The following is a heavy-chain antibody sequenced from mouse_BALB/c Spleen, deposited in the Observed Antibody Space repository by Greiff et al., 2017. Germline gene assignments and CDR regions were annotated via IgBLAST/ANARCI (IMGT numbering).Heavy chain of an antibody. CDR2: SRNKANDYTT. D-gene: IGHD2-14*01. CDR3: TGDAVYYRYGGWDFDV. CDR1: GFTFSDFY. V-gene: IGHV7-1*02. J-gene: IGHJ1*01. Sequence: DVMLVESGGGLVQPGGSLRLSCATSGFTFSDFYMRWVRQPPGKRLEWIAASRNKANDYTTEYSASVKGRFIVSRDTSQSILYLQMNALRAEDTAIYDCTGDAVYYRYGGWDFDVWGAGTTVTVSS.